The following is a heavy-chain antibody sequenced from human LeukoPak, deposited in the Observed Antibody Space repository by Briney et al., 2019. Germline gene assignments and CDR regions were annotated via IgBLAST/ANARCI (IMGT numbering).Heavy chain of an antibody. Sequence: SGTLSLTCTVSGGSISSSSYYWGWIRQPPGKGLEWIGSIYYSGSTYYNPSLKSRVIISVDTSKNQFSLKLSSVTAADTAVYYCARHGPTTAGTGWFDPWGQGTLVTVSS. J-gene: IGHJ5*02. D-gene: IGHD6-13*01. CDR2: IYYSGST. CDR3: ARHGPTTAGTGWFDP. CDR1: GGSISSSSYY. V-gene: IGHV4-39*01.